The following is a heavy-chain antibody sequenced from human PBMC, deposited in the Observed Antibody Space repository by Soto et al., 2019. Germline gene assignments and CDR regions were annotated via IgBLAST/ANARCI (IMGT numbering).Heavy chain of an antibody. D-gene: IGHD2-2*01. CDR1: GYTFTSYY. CDR3: ARDHPYCSSTSCIFPDGEISWFYP. J-gene: IGHJ5*02. CDR2: INPSGGST. Sequence: GASVKVSCKASGYTFTSYYMHWVRQAPGQGLEWMGIINPSGGSTSYAQKFQGRVTMTRDTSTSTVYMELSSLRSEDTAVYYCARDHPYCSSTSCIFPDGEISWFYPWGKGTLVPVSS. V-gene: IGHV1-46*03.